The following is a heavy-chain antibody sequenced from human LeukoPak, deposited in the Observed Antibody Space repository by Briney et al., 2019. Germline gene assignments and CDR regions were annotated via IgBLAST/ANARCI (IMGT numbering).Heavy chain of an antibody. V-gene: IGHV3-33*06. J-gene: IGHJ3*01. CDR1: GIIFSDFG. D-gene: IGHD2-15*01. CDR3: AKATCSGASCFSNSRDAFDV. Sequence: GGSLRLSCAASGIIFSDFGMHWVRQAPGKGLEWMAIIWFDGSNKYYADSVKGRFTISRDNSQNTMYLQMNSLRAEDSAVYYCAKATCSGASCFSNSRDAFDVWGQGTMVTVSS. CDR2: IWFDGSNK.